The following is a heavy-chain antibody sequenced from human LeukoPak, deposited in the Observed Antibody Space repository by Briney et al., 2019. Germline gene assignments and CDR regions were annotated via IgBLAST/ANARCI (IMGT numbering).Heavy chain of an antibody. J-gene: IGHJ4*02. CDR3: AKSGSGNYDYVWGSYRPNYYFDY. Sequence: GGSLRLSCAASGFTFSSYGMSWVRQAPGKGLEWVSAISGSGGSTYYADSVKGRFTISRDNSKNTLYLQMNSLRAEDTAVYYCAKSGSGNYDYVWGSYRPNYYFDYWGQGTLVTVSS. D-gene: IGHD3-16*02. CDR2: ISGSGGST. V-gene: IGHV3-23*01. CDR1: GFTFSSYG.